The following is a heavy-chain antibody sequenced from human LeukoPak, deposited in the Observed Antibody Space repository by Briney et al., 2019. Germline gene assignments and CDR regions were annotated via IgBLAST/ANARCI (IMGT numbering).Heavy chain of an antibody. D-gene: IGHD3-10*01. CDR2: INQDGSGK. V-gene: IGHV3-7*01. CDR1: GFSFSNYW. CDR3: VMGDS. J-gene: IGHJ4*02. Sequence: PGGSLRLSRAASGFSFSNYWMNWVRQAPWKGLEWVANINQDGSGKYCGGSVKGRFPLSRDNAPQPLYLQMTSLRAEDTAVYYCVMGDSWGQGPLVTVSS.